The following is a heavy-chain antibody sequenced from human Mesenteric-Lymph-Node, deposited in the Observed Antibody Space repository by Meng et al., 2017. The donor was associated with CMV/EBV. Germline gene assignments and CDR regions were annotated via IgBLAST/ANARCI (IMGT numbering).Heavy chain of an antibody. D-gene: IGHD6-19*01. J-gene: IGHJ4*02. CDR3: ARDLNTYSSGWWYFDY. CDR2: IDVPGNTI. V-gene: IGHV3-74*01. Sequence: GESLKISCAVSGLTLSNIAMDWVRQAPGKGLVWVSFIDVPGNTITYADSVKGRFTISRDNAKNTLYLQMNSLRVEDTAVYYCARDLNTYSSGWWYFDYWGQGTLVTVSS. CDR1: GLTLSNIA.